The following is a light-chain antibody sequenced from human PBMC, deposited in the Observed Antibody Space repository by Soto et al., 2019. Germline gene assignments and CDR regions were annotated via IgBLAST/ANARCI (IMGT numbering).Light chain of an antibody. CDR3: SSYTSSSTPYV. J-gene: IGLJ1*01. V-gene: IGLV2-14*02. CDR2: EVT. Sequence: QSALTQPASVSGSPGQSITISCTGTSSDVGSYNLVSWYQQHPGKAPKVMIYEVTKRPSGVSNRFSGSKSGNTASLTISGLQAEDEADYYCSSYTSSSTPYVFGTGTKLTVL. CDR1: SSDVGSYNL.